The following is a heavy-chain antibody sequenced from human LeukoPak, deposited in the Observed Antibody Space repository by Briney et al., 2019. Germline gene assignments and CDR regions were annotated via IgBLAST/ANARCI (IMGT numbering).Heavy chain of an antibody. CDR2: ISGSGHRT. CDR1: RFTFSSYV. D-gene: IGHD5-18*01. CDR3: ARVSGTIQIWPQPFGDGMGV. J-gene: IGHJ6*02. V-gene: IGHV3-23*01. Sequence: GGSLRLSWAASRFTFSSYVMSWVRQAPGKGLECVSAISGSGHRTYYADSVKGRFTISRDNSKNTLYLQMNSLTAEDTAVYYCARVSGTIQIWPQPFGDGMGVWGQGTTVTVSS.